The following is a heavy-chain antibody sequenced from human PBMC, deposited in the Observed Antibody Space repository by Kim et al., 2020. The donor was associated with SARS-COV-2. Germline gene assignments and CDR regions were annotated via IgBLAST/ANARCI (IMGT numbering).Heavy chain of an antibody. D-gene: IGHD6-6*01. Sequence: ASVKVSCKASGYTFTSYGISWVRQAPGQGLEWMGWISAYNGNTNYAQKLQGRVTMTTDTSTSTAYMELRSLRSDDTAVYYCARDLADVGLAARLRDYYYGMDVWGQGTTVTVSS. CDR2: ISAYNGNT. J-gene: IGHJ6*02. V-gene: IGHV1-18*01. CDR1: GYTFTSYG. CDR3: ARDLADVGLAARLRDYYYGMDV.